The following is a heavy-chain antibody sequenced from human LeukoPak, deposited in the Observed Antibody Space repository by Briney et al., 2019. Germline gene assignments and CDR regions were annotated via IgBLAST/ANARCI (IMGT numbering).Heavy chain of an antibody. V-gene: IGHV3-21*04. CDR3: AKYKLLSGGFDS. Sequence: GGSLRLSCAASGFTFSSYSMNWVRQAPGKGLEWVSSISSSSSYIYYADSVKGRFTISRDNSKNTLYLQMNSLRAEDTARYYCAKYKLLSGGFDSWGQGTLVTVSS. CDR2: ISSSSSYI. J-gene: IGHJ5*01. CDR1: GFTFSSYS. D-gene: IGHD1-1*01.